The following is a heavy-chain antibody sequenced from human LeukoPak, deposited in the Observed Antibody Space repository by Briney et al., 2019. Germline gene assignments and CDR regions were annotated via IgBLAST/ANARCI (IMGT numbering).Heavy chain of an antibody. CDR3: TTTYCSSTSCYAGY. D-gene: IGHD2-2*01. Sequence: GGSLRLSCAASGFTFSGSAMHWVRQASGKGLEWVGRIRSKTNNYATTYAASVKGRFTISRDDSKNTAYLQMNSLKTEDTAVYYCTTTYCSSTSCYAGYWGQGTLVTVSS. J-gene: IGHJ4*02. CDR1: GFTFSGSA. CDR2: IRSKTNNYAT. V-gene: IGHV3-73*01.